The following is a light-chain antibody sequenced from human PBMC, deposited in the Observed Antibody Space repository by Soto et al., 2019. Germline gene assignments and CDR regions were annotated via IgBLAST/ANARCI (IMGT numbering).Light chain of an antibody. V-gene: IGKV3D-20*02. CDR1: QSVSSSY. CDR3: QQRHMWPIT. J-gene: IGKJ5*01. CDR2: AAS. Sequence: EIMLKQSPATLSLSTGERATLSCGASQSVSSSYLAWYQQKPGQAPRLLIYAASTRATAVPDRFSGSGSGTDFTLTISSLEPEDSAVYYCQQRHMWPITFGQGTLLEI.